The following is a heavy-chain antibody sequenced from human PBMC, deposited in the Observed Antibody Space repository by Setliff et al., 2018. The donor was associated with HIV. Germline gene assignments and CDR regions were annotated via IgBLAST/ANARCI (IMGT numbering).Heavy chain of an antibody. V-gene: IGHV4-30-4*02. Sequence: SETLSLTCTVSGGSISSDDYYWNWIRQPPGKGLEWIGYITYSGSAYYNPSLKSRVTISIDTSKSQISLKLTSVTAADTAMYHCARVYYFDSSGYYQRGDVFDIWGQGTMVTVSS. CDR3: ARVYYFDSSGYYQRGDVFDI. D-gene: IGHD3-22*01. J-gene: IGHJ3*02. CDR2: ITYSGSA. CDR1: GGSISSDDYY.